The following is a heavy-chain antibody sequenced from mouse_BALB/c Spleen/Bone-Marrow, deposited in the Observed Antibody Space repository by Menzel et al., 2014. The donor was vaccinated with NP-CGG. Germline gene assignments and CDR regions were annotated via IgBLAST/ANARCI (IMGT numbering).Heavy chain of an antibody. J-gene: IGHJ2*01. CDR3: ARGDYFDY. V-gene: IGHV1-9*01. CDR2: ILPGSGST. Sequence: QVQLQQPGAELMKPGASVKISCKATGYTFSSYWIEWVKQRPGHGLEWIGEILPGSGSTNYNEKFKGKATFTVDTSSNTAYMQLSSLTSEDSAVYYCARGDYFDYWGQGTTLTVSS. CDR1: GYTFSSYW.